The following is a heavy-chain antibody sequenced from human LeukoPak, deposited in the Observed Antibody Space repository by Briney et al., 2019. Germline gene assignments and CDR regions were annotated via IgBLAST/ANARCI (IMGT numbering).Heavy chain of an antibody. CDR2: IYYSGST. D-gene: IGHD4-17*01. CDR3: ARWNYGGYEGCRDAFDI. Sequence: SETLSLTCTVSGGSISSSSYYWGWIRQPPGKGLEWIGSIYYSGSTYYNPSLKSRVTISVDTSKNQFSLKLSSVTAADTAVYYCARWNYGGYEGCRDAFDIWGQGTMVTVSS. J-gene: IGHJ3*02. CDR1: GGSISSSSYY. V-gene: IGHV4-39*07.